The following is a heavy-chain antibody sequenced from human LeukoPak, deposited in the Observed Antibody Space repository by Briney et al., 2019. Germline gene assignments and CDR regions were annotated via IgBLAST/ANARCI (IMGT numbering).Heavy chain of an antibody. J-gene: IGHJ4*02. CDR2: ISSSDSTL. CDR1: GFTFSSYD. CDR3: AREEDAFDY. V-gene: IGHV3-48*03. Sequence: SGGSLRLSCAASGFTFSSYDMNWVRQAPGKGLEWVSYISSSDSTLYYEDSVKGRFTIYSDNDKNSLYLHMNSLRAEDTAVYYCAREEDAFDYWGQGTLVTVSS.